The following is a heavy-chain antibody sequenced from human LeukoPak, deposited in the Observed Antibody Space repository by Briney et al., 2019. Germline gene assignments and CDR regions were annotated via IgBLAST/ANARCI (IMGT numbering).Heavy chain of an antibody. Sequence: GRSLRLSCAASGFTFSSYAMHWVRQAPGKGLEWVAVISYDGSNKYYADSVKGRFTISRDNSKNTLYLQTNSLRAEDTAVYYCARENLESWSTIDYWGQGTLVTVSS. CDR3: ARENLESWSTIDY. CDR1: GFTFSSYA. D-gene: IGHD3-3*01. CDR2: ISYDGSNK. V-gene: IGHV3-30-3*01. J-gene: IGHJ4*02.